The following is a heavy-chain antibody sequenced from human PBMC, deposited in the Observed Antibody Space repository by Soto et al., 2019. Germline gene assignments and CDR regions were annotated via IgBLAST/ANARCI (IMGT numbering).Heavy chain of an antibody. CDR2: IIPIFGAA. CDR1: GDTFNSYA. J-gene: IGHJ4*02. V-gene: IGHV1-69*12. D-gene: IGHD6-13*01. CDR3: ARELRITTPGPRPYDY. Sequence: QVQLMQSGAEVKKPGSSVKVSCKASGDTFNSYAVNWVRQAPGQGLEWMGGIIPIFGAANYAQKFQGRVTITADESTSTVYMELRSLRSDDTSVFYCARELRITTPGPRPYDYWGQGTLVTVSS.